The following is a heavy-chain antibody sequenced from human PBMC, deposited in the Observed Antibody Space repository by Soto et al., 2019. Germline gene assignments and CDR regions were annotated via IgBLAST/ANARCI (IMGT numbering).Heavy chain of an antibody. J-gene: IGHJ5*02. CDR3: AKCPIAAGTHIWFEP. Sequence: SLRLACAASGFPFRSYAMSWVRQSPGKGLEWVSTISGGGDSTSYADSVKGRFTISRDNSDNTMYLHMKGLRAEDTALYYCAKCPIAAGTHIWFEPWGKGTQVTVSS. CDR2: ISGGGDST. CDR1: GFPFRSYA. V-gene: IGHV3-23*01. D-gene: IGHD1-7*01.